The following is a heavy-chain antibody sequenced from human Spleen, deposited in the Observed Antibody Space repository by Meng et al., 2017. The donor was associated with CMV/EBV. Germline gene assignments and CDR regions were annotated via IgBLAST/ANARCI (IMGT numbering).Heavy chain of an antibody. V-gene: IGHV3-21*01. CDR1: GFGVSLYS. Sequence: GESLKISCAASGFGVSLYSMNWVRQAPGKGLEWVSSISSTGAYIHYADSVEGRFTISRDNAENSLYLQLNNLRAEDTAVYYCARDRGTFYGSGRHYNYYGMDVWGQGTTVTVSS. D-gene: IGHD3-10*01. CDR2: ISSTGAYI. J-gene: IGHJ6*02. CDR3: ARDRGTFYGSGRHYNYYGMDV.